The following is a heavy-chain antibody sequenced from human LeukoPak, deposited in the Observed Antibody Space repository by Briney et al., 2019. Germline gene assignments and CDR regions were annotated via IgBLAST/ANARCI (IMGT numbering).Heavy chain of an antibody. J-gene: IGHJ6*03. CDR1: GGSISSSSYY. D-gene: IGHD4-11*01. Sequence: SETLSLTCTVSGGSISSSSYYWGWIRQPPGKGLEWIGRIYTSGSTNYNPSLKSRVTMSVDTSKNQFSLKLSSVTAADTAVYYCARNRGSTVITDHYYYYYMDVWGKGTTVTVSS. CDR2: IYTSGST. V-gene: IGHV4-39*07. CDR3: ARNRGSTVITDHYYYYYMDV.